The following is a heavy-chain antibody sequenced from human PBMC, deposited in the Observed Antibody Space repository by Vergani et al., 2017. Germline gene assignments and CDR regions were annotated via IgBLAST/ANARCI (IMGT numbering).Heavy chain of an antibody. CDR3: AKDPSKAPYYYMDV. V-gene: IGHV3-23*01. J-gene: IGHJ6*03. D-gene: IGHD4-11*01. CDR1: GFTFSSYA. Sequence: EVQLLESGRGLVQPGGSLRLSCAASGFTFSSYAMSWVRQAPGKGLEWVSGISDSGGSTFRADSVKGRFTISRDNSKNTLYLQMNSRSAEYTAVYYCAKDPSKAPYYYMDVWGKGTTVTVSS. CDR2: ISDSGGST.